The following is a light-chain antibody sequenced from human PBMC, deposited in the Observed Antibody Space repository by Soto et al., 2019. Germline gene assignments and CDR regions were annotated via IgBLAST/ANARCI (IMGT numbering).Light chain of an antibody. CDR1: QTVNTEF. J-gene: IGKJ2*01. CDR2: GTS. V-gene: IGKV3-20*01. Sequence: EIVLTQSPGTRSLSPGERATFSCRTSQTVNTEFLAWYQQKPGLAPRLLIHGTSNRATGIPDRFSGSGSGTDFTLTISALEPEDIAVYYCQRYGSSPLYAFGQGTKLEI. CDR3: QRYGSSPLYA.